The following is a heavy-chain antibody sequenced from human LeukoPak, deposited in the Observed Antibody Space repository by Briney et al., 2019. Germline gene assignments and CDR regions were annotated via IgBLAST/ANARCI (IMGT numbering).Heavy chain of an antibody. D-gene: IGHD3-9*01. CDR2: ISWNSGSI. CDR1: GFTFDDYA. Sequence: GGSLRLSCAASGFTFDDYAMHRVRQAPGKGLEWVSGISWNSGSIGCADSVKGRFTISRDNAKNSLYLQMNSLRAEDTALYYCAKARLRYFDWLCFDYWGQGTLVTVSS. CDR3: AKARLRYFDWLCFDY. J-gene: IGHJ4*02. V-gene: IGHV3-9*01.